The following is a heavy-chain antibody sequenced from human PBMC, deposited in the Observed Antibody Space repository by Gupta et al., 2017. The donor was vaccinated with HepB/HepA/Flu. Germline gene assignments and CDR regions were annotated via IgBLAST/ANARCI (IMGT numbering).Heavy chain of an antibody. V-gene: IGHV3-33*01. CDR1: GFTFSNYG. Sequence: QVQLVESGGGVVQPGRSLRLSCAASGFTFSNYGMHWVRQAPGKGLEWVAVIWYDGSNKYYGDSVKGRFTISRDNSKNTLYLQMNSLRAEDTAVYYCARDLRAPPSLDVWGKGTTVTVSS. J-gene: IGHJ6*04. CDR3: ARDLRAPPSLDV. CDR2: IWYDGSNK.